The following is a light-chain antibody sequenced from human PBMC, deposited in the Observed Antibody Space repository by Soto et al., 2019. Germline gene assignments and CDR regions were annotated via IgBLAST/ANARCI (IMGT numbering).Light chain of an antibody. CDR2: DVG. J-gene: IGLJ6*01. V-gene: IGLV2-14*03. Sequence: QSALTQPASVSGSPGQSITIYCTGTNSDVGAYSYVSWYQQYPGKAPKRLIYDVGARPSGISDRFSGSKSGNTASLTISGPQAEVGVDYYYSSYPAFTTHVFGSGTKVTVL. CDR1: NSDVGAYSY. CDR3: SSYPAFTTHV.